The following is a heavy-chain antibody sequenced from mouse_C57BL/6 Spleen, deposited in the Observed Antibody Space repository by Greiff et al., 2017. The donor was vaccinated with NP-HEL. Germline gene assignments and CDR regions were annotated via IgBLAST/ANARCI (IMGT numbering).Heavy chain of an antibody. J-gene: IGHJ2*01. Sequence: VQLQQSGAELVRPGASVKLSCTASGFTIKDYYMHWVKQRPEQGLEWIGRIDPEDGDTEYAPKFQGKATMTADTSSNTAYLQLSSLTSEDTAVYYCTTGRFLDYFDDWGQGTTLTVSS. CDR3: TTGRFLDYFDD. CDR1: GFTIKDYY. CDR2: IDPEDGDT. V-gene: IGHV14-1*01.